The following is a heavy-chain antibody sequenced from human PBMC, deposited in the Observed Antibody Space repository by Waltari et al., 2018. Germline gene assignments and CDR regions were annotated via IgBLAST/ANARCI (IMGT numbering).Heavy chain of an antibody. CDR1: GVTLFGSW. D-gene: IGHD3-16*01. CDR3: VRVWGTKSCPDY. Sequence: EVQLVESGGGLRWPGGSLRLSWAASGVTLFGSWMSWVRQSPGKGLEWVANIKEDGSEIYSVDSVRGRFTISRDNAKNSLFLQMNYLRVADTAVYYCVRVWGTKSCPDYWGQGTLVTVSS. V-gene: IGHV3-7*01. J-gene: IGHJ4*02. CDR2: IKEDGSEI.